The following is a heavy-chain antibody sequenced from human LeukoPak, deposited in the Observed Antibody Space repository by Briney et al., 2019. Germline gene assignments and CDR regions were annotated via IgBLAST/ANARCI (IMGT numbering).Heavy chain of an antibody. V-gene: IGHV1-46*01. CDR1: GFTLAIYF. Sequence: ASVKVSCKASGFTLAIYFLHWVRQAPGQGLEWMGIIHPTGGRTTYAQRFQGRLTMTRDTSTCTVYMELSSLRSEDTAVYHCATNKIKYSSSSYYYYGMDVWGQGTTVTVSS. D-gene: IGHD6-6*01. CDR3: ATNKIKYSSSSYYYYGMDV. J-gene: IGHJ6*02. CDR2: IHPTGGRT.